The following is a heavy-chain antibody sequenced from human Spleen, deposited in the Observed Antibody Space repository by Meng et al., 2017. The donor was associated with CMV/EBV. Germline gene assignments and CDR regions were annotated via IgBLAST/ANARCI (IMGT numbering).Heavy chain of an antibody. D-gene: IGHD3-3*01. CDR1: GGSITSGDYY. CDR3: ARVVWSGDAFDI. V-gene: IGHV4-30-4*08. Sequence: LRLSCTVSGGSITSGDYYWSWIRQPPDQGLEWIAHIHYSGNTYYNPSLKTRVTMSVDTAKNQFSLKLPSVTAADTAVYYCARVVWSGDAFDIWGLGTMVTVSS. CDR2: IHYSGNT. J-gene: IGHJ3*02.